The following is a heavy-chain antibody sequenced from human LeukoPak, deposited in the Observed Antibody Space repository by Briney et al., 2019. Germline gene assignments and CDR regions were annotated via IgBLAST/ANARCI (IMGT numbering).Heavy chain of an antibody. CDR3: AKSGGYGLIDY. Sequence: NPSETLSLTCAVYGGSFSGYYWSWIRQPPGKGLEWIGEINHSGSTNYNPSLKSRVTISVDTSKNQFSLKLNSVTAADTAMYYCAKSGGYGLIDYWGQGTLVTVSS. CDR1: GGSFSGYY. J-gene: IGHJ4*02. D-gene: IGHD1-26*01. CDR2: INHSGST. V-gene: IGHV4-34*01.